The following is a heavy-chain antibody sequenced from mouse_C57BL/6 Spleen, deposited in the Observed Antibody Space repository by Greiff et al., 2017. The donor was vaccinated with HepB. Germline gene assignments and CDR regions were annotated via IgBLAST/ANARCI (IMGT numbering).Heavy chain of an antibody. Sequence: VQLQQSGPELVKPGASVKISCKASGYTFTDYYMNWVKQSHGKSLEWIGDINPNNGGTSYNQKFKGKATLTVDKSSSTAYMELRSLTSEDSAVYDCARGAYYSNTWFAYWGQGTLVTVSA. J-gene: IGHJ3*01. CDR2: INPNNGGT. CDR3: ARGAYYSNTWFAY. D-gene: IGHD2-5*01. CDR1: GYTFTDYY. V-gene: IGHV1-26*01.